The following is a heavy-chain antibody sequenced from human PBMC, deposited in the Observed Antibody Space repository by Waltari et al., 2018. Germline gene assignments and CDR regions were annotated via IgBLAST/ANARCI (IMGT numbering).Heavy chain of an antibody. D-gene: IGHD3-10*01. Sequence: QVQMVGSGGGVVQPGKSLRLSCAASGCPFAGFGLHWVRQAPGKGLEWLAVISYDGSKEFYADSVKGRFTISRDNSKNTVSLHMSSLGLEDTAIHYCAKSRGRDSVCFDYWGQGALVTVSS. CDR3: AKSRGRDSVCFDY. J-gene: IGHJ4*02. CDR2: ISYDGSKE. V-gene: IGHV3-30*18. CDR1: GCPFAGFG.